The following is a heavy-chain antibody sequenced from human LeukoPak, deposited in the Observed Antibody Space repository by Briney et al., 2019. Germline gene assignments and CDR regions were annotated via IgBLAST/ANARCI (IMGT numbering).Heavy chain of an antibody. V-gene: IGHV1-69*05. Sequence: GASVKVSCKASGYTFTSYGISWVRQAPGQGLEWMGGIIPIFGTANYAQKFQGRVTITTDESTSTAYMELSSLRSEDTAVYYCARLYLDDGYKSGWYFDYWGQGTLVTVSS. CDR3: ARLYLDDGYKSGWYFDY. CDR2: IIPIFGTA. D-gene: IGHD5-24*01. J-gene: IGHJ4*02. CDR1: GYTFTSYG.